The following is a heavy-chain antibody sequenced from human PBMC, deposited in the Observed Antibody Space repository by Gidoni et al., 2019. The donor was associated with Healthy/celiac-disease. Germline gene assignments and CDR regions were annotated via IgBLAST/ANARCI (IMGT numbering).Heavy chain of an antibody. CDR2: IWYDGSNK. J-gene: IGHJ4*02. CDR1: GFTFSRYG. Sequence: QVQLVESGGGVVQPGRSLRLSCAASGFTFSRYGMHWVRQAPGKGLEWVAVIWYDGSNKYYADSVKGRFTISRDNSKNTLYLQMNSLRAEDTAVYYCAREHGKTRRIAVAGTPFDYWGQGTLVTVSS. V-gene: IGHV3-33*01. D-gene: IGHD6-19*01. CDR3: AREHGKTRRIAVAGTPFDY.